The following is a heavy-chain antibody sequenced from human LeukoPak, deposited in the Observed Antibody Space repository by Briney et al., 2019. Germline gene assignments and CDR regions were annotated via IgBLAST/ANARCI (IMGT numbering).Heavy chain of an antibody. V-gene: IGHV1-2*02. CDR1: GYTFTGYY. CDR3: ARDGTGVYNLVQY. CDR2: INPNSGGT. D-gene: IGHD5-24*01. Sequence: GASVKVSCKASGYTFTGYYMHWVRQAPGQGLEWMGWINPNSGGTNYAQKFQGRVTMTRDTSICAVYMELSRLRSDDTAVYYCARDGTGVYNLVQYWGQGTLVTVSS. J-gene: IGHJ4*02.